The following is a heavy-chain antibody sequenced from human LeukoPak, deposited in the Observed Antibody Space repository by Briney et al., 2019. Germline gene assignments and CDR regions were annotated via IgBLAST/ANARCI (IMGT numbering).Heavy chain of an antibody. CDR3: ATTYYYDSSGYSPYYFDY. J-gene: IGHJ4*02. CDR2: IYYSGST. Sequence: PSETLSLTCTVSGGSISSSSYYWGWIRQPPGKGLEWIGSIYYSGSTYYNPSLKSRVTISVDTSKNQFSLKLSSVTAADTAVYYCATTYYYDSSGYSPYYFDYRGQGTLVTVSS. V-gene: IGHV4-39*01. D-gene: IGHD3-22*01. CDR1: GGSISSSSYY.